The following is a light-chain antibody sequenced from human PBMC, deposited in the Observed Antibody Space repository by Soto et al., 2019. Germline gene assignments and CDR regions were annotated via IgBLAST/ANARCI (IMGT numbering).Light chain of an antibody. CDR1: QSVSSIN. J-gene: IGKJ1*01. CDR3: QQYGNSLWT. V-gene: IGKV3-20*01. Sequence: EIVLTQSPGTLSLSPGERATLSCRASQSVSSINLNWYQQKPGQAPRLLIYGVSSRATGIPDRFSGSGSGTDFTLTISILEPEDFAVYYCQQYGNSLWTFGQGTKVEIK. CDR2: GVS.